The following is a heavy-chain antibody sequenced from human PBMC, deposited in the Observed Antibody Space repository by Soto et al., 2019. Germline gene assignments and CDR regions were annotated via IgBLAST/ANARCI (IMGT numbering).Heavy chain of an antibody. J-gene: IGHJ6*02. CDR2: TLYDGSNK. CDR3: ARDEGPIYSPYGVDV. Sequence: QVQLVESGGGVVQSGRSLRLSCAASGFTFSSYAMHWVRQAPGKGLEWVAVTLYDGSNKYYADSVKGRFTISRNNSKNKLYLQMNSLRAEDTAVYYCARDEGPIYSPYGVDVWGQGTTVTVSS. V-gene: IGHV3-30-3*01. CDR1: GFTFSSYA. D-gene: IGHD2-21*01.